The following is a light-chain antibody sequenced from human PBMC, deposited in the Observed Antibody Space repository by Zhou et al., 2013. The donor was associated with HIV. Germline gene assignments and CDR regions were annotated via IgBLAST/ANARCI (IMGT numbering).Light chain of an antibody. CDR3: QESYSTPHT. V-gene: IGKV1-39*01. CDR2: GAT. J-gene: IGKJ4*01. CDR1: QSISTY. Sequence: DFQMTQSPSSLSASVGDWVTITCRASQSISTYLNWYQQKPGKAPTLLIYGATSLQSGVPSRFSGRGSGTDFTLTISSLQPEDFATYYCQESYSTPHTFGGGTKVEIK.